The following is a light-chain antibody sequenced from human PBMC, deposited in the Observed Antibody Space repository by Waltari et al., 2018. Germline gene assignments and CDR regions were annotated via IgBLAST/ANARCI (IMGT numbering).Light chain of an antibody. CDR1: SSDVGGYNY. V-gene: IGLV2-14*01. CDR2: EVS. J-gene: IGLJ2*01. Sequence: QSALTQPASVSGSPGQSITISCTGTSSDVGGYNYASWYQQHPGKAPKLMIYEVSTRPSGVSNRFSGSKSGNTASLTISGLQAEDEADYYCSSYTSSSTPVVFGGGTKLTVL. CDR3: SSYTSSSTPVV.